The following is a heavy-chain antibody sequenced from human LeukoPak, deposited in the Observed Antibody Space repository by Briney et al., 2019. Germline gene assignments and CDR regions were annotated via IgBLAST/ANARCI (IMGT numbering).Heavy chain of an antibody. CDR1: GFTFSSYT. D-gene: IGHD2-2*01. Sequence: GGSLRLSCAASGFTFSSYTMKWVRQAPGKGLEWVSSISSSSSYIYYADSVKGRFTISRDNAKNSLFLQMDSLRAEDTAVYYCARAYCTSTSCYATAGFDYWGQGTLVTVPS. V-gene: IGHV3-21*01. CDR3: ARAYCTSTSCYATAGFDY. J-gene: IGHJ4*02. CDR2: ISSSSSYI.